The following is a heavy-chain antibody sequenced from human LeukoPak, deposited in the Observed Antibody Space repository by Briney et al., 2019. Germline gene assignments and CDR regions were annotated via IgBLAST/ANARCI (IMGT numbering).Heavy chain of an antibody. CDR2: MSLIGSIK. CDR1: GFNVNKYA. Sequence: PGGSLRLSCQTSGFNVNKYAIHWIRQAPGKGLEWVAVMSLIGSIKYYAGSVKGRFTISRDSSRDTLYLQMSNLTVEDTALYYCARSPNHNYFDPWGQGTLVTVSS. J-gene: IGHJ5*02. CDR3: ARSPNHNYFDP. V-gene: IGHV3-30*04.